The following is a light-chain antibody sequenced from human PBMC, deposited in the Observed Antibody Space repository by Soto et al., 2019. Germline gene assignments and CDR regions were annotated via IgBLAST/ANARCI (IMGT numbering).Light chain of an antibody. V-gene: IGKV3-15*01. CDR2: GAS. CDR3: QQYHNWPWGWT. CDR1: QSISSN. Sequence: EIVMTQSPATLSVSPGERATLSCRASQSISSNLAWYQQKPGQAPTLLIYGASTRASGIPARFSGSGSGTEFTLLISRLQSEDFAVYYCQQYHNWPWGWTFGQGTKVEIK. J-gene: IGKJ1*01.